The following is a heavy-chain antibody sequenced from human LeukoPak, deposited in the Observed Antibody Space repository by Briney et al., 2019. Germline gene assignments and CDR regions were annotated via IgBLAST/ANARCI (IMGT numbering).Heavy chain of an antibody. CDR3: ARELISASYYYDSSGYGEYPLDY. CDR1: GGSISSSSYY. V-gene: IGHV4-39*07. Sequence: PSETLSLTCTVSGGSISSSSYYWGWIRQPPGKGLEWIGSIYYSGSTYYNPSLKSRVTISVDTSKNQFSLKLSSVTAADTAVYYCARELISASYYYDSSGYGEYPLDYWGQGTLVTVSS. CDR2: IYYSGST. D-gene: IGHD3-22*01. J-gene: IGHJ4*02.